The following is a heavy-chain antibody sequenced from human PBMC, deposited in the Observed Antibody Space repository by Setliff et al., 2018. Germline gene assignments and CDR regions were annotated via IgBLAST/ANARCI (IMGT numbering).Heavy chain of an antibody. J-gene: IGHJ6*03. Sequence: PSETLSLTCAVYGGSFSGNYWSWIRQPPGKGLEWIGEINHSGSTNYNPSLKSRVTISVDTSKNQFSLKLSSVTAADTAVYYCARGFYYYYYYYMDVWGKGTTVTVSS. CDR3: ARGFYYYYYYYMDV. V-gene: IGHV4-34*01. CDR2: INHSGST. CDR1: GGSFSGNY.